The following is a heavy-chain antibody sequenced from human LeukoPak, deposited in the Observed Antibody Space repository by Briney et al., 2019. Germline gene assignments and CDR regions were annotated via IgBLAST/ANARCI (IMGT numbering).Heavy chain of an antibody. D-gene: IGHD3-22*01. J-gene: IGHJ3*02. CDR3: ARYYDSSGLESADAFDI. Sequence: SETLSLTCNVSGCSIRGYYWSWIRQPPGKGLEWIGYINCSGSTNYNPSLKSRVTMSVDTSKNQFSLKVSSVTAADTAVYYCARYYDSSGLESADAFDIWGQGTMVTVSS. CDR1: GCSIRGYY. V-gene: IGHV4-59*01. CDR2: INCSGST.